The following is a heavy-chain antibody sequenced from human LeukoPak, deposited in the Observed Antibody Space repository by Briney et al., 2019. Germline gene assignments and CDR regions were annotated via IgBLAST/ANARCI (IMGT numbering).Heavy chain of an antibody. CDR1: GFTVSSNY. J-gene: IGHJ5*02. CDR2: IFSGGST. D-gene: IGHD2-15*01. CDR3: ARSPVVAATSAPNWFDP. V-gene: IGHV3-53*01. Sequence: PGGSLRLSCAASGFTVSSNYISGVRQAPGKGLEWVSVIFSGGSTCYANSVKGRFTISRDNSKNTLYLQMNSLRAEDTAVYYCARSPVVAATSAPNWFDPWGQGTLVTVSS.